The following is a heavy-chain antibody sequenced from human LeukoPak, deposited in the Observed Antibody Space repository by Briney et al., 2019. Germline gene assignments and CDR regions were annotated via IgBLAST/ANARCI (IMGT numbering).Heavy chain of an antibody. Sequence: PGGSLRLSCAASGFTFSSYGMHWVRQAPGKGLEWVAVISYDGSNKYYADSVKGRFTISRDNSKNTLYLQMNSLRAEDTAVYYCAKNSYGYEGDCWGQGTLVTVSS. CDR1: GFTFSSYG. J-gene: IGHJ4*02. CDR2: ISYDGSNK. D-gene: IGHD5-18*01. CDR3: AKNSYGYEGDC. V-gene: IGHV3-30*18.